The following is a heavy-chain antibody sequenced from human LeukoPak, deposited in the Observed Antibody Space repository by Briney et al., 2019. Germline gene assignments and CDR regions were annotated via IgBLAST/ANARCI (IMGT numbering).Heavy chain of an antibody. CDR3: AREVRLMNYYDSSGYYRY. D-gene: IGHD3-22*01. V-gene: IGHV3-33*01. Sequence: GTSLRLSCATSGFTFRSHAMHWVRQSPGKGLEWVAQIWYDGSNKYYADSVKGRFSVSRDNSKNTLYLQMNSLRVEDTAVYYCAREVRLMNYYDSSGYYRYWGQGTLVTVSS. CDR2: IWYDGSNK. CDR1: GFTFRSHA. J-gene: IGHJ4*02.